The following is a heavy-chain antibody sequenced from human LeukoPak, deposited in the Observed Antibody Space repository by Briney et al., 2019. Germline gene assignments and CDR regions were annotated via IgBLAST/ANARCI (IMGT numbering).Heavy chain of an antibody. CDR1: GGSISSYY. D-gene: IGHD3-10*01. J-gene: IGHJ6*03. CDR2: IYYSGST. CDR3: ARDLLWFGESLGDYYYYMDV. V-gene: IGHV4-59*01. Sequence: PSETLSLTCTVSGGSISSYYWSWIRQPPGKGLEWIGYIYYSGSTNYNPSLKSRVTISVDTSKNQFSLKLSSVTAADTAVYYCARDLLWFGESLGDYYYYMDVWGKGTTVTVSS.